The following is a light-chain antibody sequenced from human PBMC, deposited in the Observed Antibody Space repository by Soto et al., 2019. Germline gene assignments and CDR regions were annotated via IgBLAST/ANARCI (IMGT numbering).Light chain of an antibody. CDR2: SSD. CDR1: RSNIGSNT. Sequence: QSVLTQPPSASGTPGQRVTISCSGSRSNIGSNTVSWYQQFPGTAPKLLIYSSDQRPSGVPDRFSGSESGTSASLAISGLQSEDEAYYYCATWDDSLMRVFGGGTKLTVL. J-gene: IGLJ3*02. V-gene: IGLV1-44*01. CDR3: ATWDDSLMRV.